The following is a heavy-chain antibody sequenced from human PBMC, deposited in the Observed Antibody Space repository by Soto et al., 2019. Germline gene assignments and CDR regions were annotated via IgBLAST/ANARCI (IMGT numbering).Heavy chain of an antibody. Sequence: QVQLQESGPGLVKPSQTLSLTCTVSGGSISSGDYYWSWIRQPPGKGLEWIGYIYYSGSTYYNPSLKSRVTIPVDTSKNQFSLKLSSVTAADTAVYYCARFLDCSGGSCYPNVNWFDPWGQGTLVTVSS. CDR1: GGSISSGDYY. CDR3: ARFLDCSGGSCYPNVNWFDP. V-gene: IGHV4-30-4*01. J-gene: IGHJ5*02. CDR2: IYYSGST. D-gene: IGHD2-15*01.